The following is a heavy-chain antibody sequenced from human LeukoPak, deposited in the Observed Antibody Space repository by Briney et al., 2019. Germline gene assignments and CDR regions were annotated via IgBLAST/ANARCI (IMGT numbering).Heavy chain of an antibody. J-gene: IGHJ3*02. D-gene: IGHD7-27*01. Sequence: GASVKVSCKASGYTFTSYAMHWVRQAPGQRLEWMGWISAYNGNTNYAQKLQGRVTMTTDTSTSTAYMELRSLRSDDTAVYYCARDRGLGIGPNDAFDIWGQGTMVTVSS. CDR3: ARDRGLGIGPNDAFDI. CDR2: ISAYNGNT. CDR1: GYTFTSYA. V-gene: IGHV1-18*01.